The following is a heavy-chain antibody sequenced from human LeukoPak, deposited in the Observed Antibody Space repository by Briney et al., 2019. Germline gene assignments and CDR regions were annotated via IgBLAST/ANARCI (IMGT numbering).Heavy chain of an antibody. CDR1: GGSISSSSYS. V-gene: IGHV4-39*07. CDR2: IYYSGSI. J-gene: IGHJ4*02. D-gene: IGHD4/OR15-4a*01. CDR3: ARGSVGYGPTLALGY. Sequence: SETLSLTCTVSGGSISSSSYSWGWIRQPPGKGLEWIGSIYYSGSIYNNPSLKSRVTISVDTSKNQFSLKLSSVTAADTAVYYCARGSVGYGPTLALGYWGQGTLVTVSS.